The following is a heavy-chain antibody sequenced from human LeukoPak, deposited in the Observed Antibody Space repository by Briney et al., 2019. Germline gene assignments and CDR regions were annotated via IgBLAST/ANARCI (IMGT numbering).Heavy chain of an antibody. CDR2: ISPGGGPT. D-gene: IGHD3-22*01. J-gene: IGHJ4*02. Sequence: GGSLRLSCAGSGFPFSIHGMNWVRQAPGKGLEWVSGISPGGGPTYYADSVKGRFTISRDDSKNTLYLQMNSLRAEDTAVYYCATHGLIKYYYDSSGSQYYFDYWGQGTLVTVSS. V-gene: IGHV3-23*01. CDR3: ATHGLIKYYYDSSGSQYYFDY. CDR1: GFPFSIHG.